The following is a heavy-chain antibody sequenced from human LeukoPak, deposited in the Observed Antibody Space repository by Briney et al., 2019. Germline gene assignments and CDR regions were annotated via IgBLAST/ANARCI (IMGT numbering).Heavy chain of an antibody. CDR1: GGSFSGYY. V-gene: IGHV4-34*01. Sequence: PSETLSLTCAVYGGSFSGYYWSWIRQPPGKGLEWIGEINHSGSTNYNPSLKSRVTISVDTSKNQFSLKLSSVTAADTAVYYCARGEYDFWSGYSPLFDYWGQGTLVTVSS. D-gene: IGHD3-3*01. J-gene: IGHJ4*02. CDR2: INHSGST. CDR3: ARGEYDFWSGYSPLFDY.